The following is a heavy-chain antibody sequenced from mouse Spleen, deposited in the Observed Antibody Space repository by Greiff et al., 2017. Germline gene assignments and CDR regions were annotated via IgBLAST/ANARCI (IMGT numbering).Heavy chain of an antibody. D-gene: IGHD2-14*01. J-gene: IGHJ4*01. Sequence: QVQLQQPGTELVKPGASVKLSCKASGYTFTSYWMHWVKQRPGQGLEWIGNINPSNGGTNYNEKFKSKATLTVDKSSSTAYMQLSSLTSEDSAVYYCARSYYRYDWVLLNAMDCWGQGTSVAVSS. CDR2: INPSNGGT. V-gene: IGHV1-53*01. CDR1: GYTFTSYW. CDR3: ARSYYRYDWVLLNAMDC.